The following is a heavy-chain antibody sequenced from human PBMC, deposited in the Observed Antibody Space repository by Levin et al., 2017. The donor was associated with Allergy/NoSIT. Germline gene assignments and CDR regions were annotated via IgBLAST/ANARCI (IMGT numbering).Heavy chain of an antibody. CDR3: ARGAWSSFDK. J-gene: IGHJ4*02. D-gene: IGHD2-8*02. CDR2: TYRGSS. V-gene: IGHV6-1*01. CDR1: GDSVSNNTVA. Sequence: MSSETLSLTCGISGDSVSNNTVAWNWIRQSPSRGLEWLGRTYRGSSHYAVSVKSRMTVNPDTSKNQFSLHLNSVTPEDTAVYYCARGAWSSFDKWSQGTLVIVSS.